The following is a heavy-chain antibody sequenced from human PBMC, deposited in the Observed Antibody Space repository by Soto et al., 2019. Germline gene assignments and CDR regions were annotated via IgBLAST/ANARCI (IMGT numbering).Heavy chain of an antibody. D-gene: IGHD3-3*01. CDR2: ISAYNGNT. CDR1: GYTFTSYG. J-gene: IGHJ4*02. Sequence: ASVKVSCKASGYTFTSYGISWVRQAPGQGLEWMGWISAYNGNTNYAQKLQGRVTMTTDTSTSTAYMELRSLRSDDTAVYYCARDGDTICGVVIVGFDYWGQGTLVTVSS. V-gene: IGHV1-18*01. CDR3: ARDGDTICGVVIVGFDY.